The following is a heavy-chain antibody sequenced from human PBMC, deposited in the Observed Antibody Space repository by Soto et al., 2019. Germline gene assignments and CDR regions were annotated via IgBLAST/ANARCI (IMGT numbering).Heavy chain of an antibody. J-gene: IGHJ5*02. Sequence: PSETLSLPVVSRGSISGSTFYCGWIRQPPGKGLEWIGTLSYGGTTHYNPSLKSRVAMSVDTSKNQLSLEMTSLTAADTAVYYCARTLYKALNWFDPWGQGALVTVSS. V-gene: IGHV4-39*01. CDR2: LSYGGTT. D-gene: IGHD1-1*01. CDR1: GSISGSTFY. CDR3: ARTLYKALNWFDP.